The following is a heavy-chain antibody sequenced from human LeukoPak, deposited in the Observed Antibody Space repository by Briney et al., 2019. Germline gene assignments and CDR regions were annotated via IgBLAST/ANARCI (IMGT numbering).Heavy chain of an antibody. CDR1: GFTFSSYV. Sequence: GGSLRLSCAASGFTFSSYVMYWVRQAPGKGLEWVALISSDGSNKDCADSVRGRFTISRDTSKNTLYLQMNSLRAEDTAVYYCAKEGSLYDFWSGYHPTLDYWGQGTLVTVSS. CDR2: ISSDGSNK. CDR3: AKEGSLYDFWSGYHPTLDY. D-gene: IGHD3-3*01. V-gene: IGHV3-30-3*01. J-gene: IGHJ4*02.